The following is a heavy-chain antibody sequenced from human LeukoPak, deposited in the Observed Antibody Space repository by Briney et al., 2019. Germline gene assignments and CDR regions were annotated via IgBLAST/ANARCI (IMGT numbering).Heavy chain of an antibody. CDR1: GGSISSNNW. J-gene: IGHJ4*02. D-gene: IGHD1-1*01. CDR2: IYHSGSP. CDR3: ARVNINNWHSCDY. V-gene: IGHV4-4*02. Sequence: SGTLSLTCAVSGGSISSNNWWGWVRQPPGKGLEWIGEIYHSGSPNYNPSLKSRVAISVDKSRNHFSLNLSSVTAADTAVYYCARVNINNWHSCDYWGQGTLVTVSS.